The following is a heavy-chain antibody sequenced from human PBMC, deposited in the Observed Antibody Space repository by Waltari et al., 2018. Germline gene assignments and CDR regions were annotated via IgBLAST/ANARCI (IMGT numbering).Heavy chain of an antibody. CDR2: IIPIFGTA. J-gene: IGHJ4*02. CDR3: ARRSHYYDSSGYHFDY. Sequence: QVQLVQSGAEVKKPGSSVKVSCKASDGNFSSYAISWVRQAPGQGLEWMGGIIPIFGTANYAQKFQGRVTITADESTSTAYMELSSLRSEDTAVYYCARRSHYYDSSGYHFDYWGQGTLVTVSS. D-gene: IGHD3-22*01. V-gene: IGHV1-69*01. CDR1: DGNFSSYA.